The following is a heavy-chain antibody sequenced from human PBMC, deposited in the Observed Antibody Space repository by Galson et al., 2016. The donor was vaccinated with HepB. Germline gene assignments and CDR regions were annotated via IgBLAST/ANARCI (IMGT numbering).Heavy chain of an antibody. D-gene: IGHD3-22*01. CDR1: GITFRTYN. J-gene: IGHJ3*02. CDR2: ISRGSSYI. V-gene: IGHV3-21*06. Sequence: SLRLSCAASGITFRTYNMNWVRQAPGKGLEWVSSISRGSSYIYYADSMKGRFTVSRDNAKNLLYLQMNSLRVEDTAMYYWARERLDSSGYSYPDAFDIWGQG. CDR3: ARERLDSSGYSYPDAFDI.